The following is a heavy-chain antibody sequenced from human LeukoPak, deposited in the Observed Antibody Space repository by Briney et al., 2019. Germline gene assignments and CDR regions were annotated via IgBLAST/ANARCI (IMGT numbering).Heavy chain of an antibody. D-gene: IGHD3-10*01. V-gene: IGHV4-34*01. J-gene: IGHJ6*03. CDR1: GGSFSGYY. CDR2: INHSGST. Sequence: SETLSLTCAVYGGSFSGYYWSWIRQPPGKGLEWIGEINHSGSTNYNPSLKSRVTISVDTSKNQFSLKLSSVTAADTAVYYCARIRGSGSYSYYYYYMDVWGKGTTVTISS. CDR3: ARIRGSGSYSYYYYYMDV.